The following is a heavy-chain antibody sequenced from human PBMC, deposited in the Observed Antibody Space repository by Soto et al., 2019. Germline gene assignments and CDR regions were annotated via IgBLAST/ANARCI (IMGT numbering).Heavy chain of an antibody. CDR2: INAGNGNT. V-gene: IGHV1-3*01. CDR3: ARGEDYSYYYGMDV. J-gene: IGHJ6*02. Sequence: ASVKVSCKASGYTFTSYAMHWVRQAPGQRLEWMGWINAGNGNTKYSQKFQGRVTITRDTSASTAYMELSSLRSEDTVVYYCARGEDYSYYYGMDVWGQGTTVTVSS. D-gene: IGHD4-4*01. CDR1: GYTFTSYA.